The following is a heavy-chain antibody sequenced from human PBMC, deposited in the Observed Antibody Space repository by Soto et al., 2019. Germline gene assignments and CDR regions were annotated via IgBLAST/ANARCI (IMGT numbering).Heavy chain of an antibody. CDR2: IYYSGST. Sequence: SETLSLTCTVSGGSISSSSYYWGWIRQPPGKGLEWIGYIYYSGSTYYNPSLKSRVTISVDTSKNQFSLKLSSVTAADTAVYYCARGPRYYYGSGSYYREYYFDYWGQGTLVTVSS. J-gene: IGHJ4*02. CDR3: ARGPRYYYGSGSYYREYYFDY. D-gene: IGHD3-10*01. CDR1: GGSISSSSYY. V-gene: IGHV4-39*07.